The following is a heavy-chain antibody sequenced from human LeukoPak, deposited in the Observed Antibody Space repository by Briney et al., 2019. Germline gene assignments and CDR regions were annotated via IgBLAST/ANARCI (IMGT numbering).Heavy chain of an antibody. CDR1: GVTFSSSA. D-gene: IGHD3-22*01. CDR2: ISNNGGYT. J-gene: IGHJ3*02. V-gene: IGHV3-23*01. CDR3: ARDRGYYYDSSGYYPDAFDI. Sequence: PGGSLRLSCAASGVTFSSSAMSWVRQAPGKGLEWVSAISNNGGYTYYADSVKGRFTISRDNSKNTLYLQMNSLRAEDTAVYYCARDRGYYYDSSGYYPDAFDIWGQGTMVTVSS.